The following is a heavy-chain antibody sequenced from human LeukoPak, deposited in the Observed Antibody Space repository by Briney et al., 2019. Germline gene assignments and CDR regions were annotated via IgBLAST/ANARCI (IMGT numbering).Heavy chain of an antibody. CDR1: GYTFTDYY. CDR3: ARLGPTYYDFWSGYPPFDY. V-gene: IGHV1-2*02. Sequence: GASVKVSCKASGYTFTDYYMHWVRQAPGQGLEWMGWINPNSGGTNFAQKFQGRVTMTRDTSISTAYMELSRLRSDDTAVYYCARLGPTYYDFWSGYPPFDYWGQGTLVTVSS. CDR2: INPNSGGT. D-gene: IGHD3-3*01. J-gene: IGHJ4*02.